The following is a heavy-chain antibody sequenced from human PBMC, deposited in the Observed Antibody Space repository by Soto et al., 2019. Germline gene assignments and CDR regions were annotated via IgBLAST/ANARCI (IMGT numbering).Heavy chain of an antibody. CDR1: GGTFSSYA. CDR3: ARSQGSSTSLAIYYYYYYGMDV. V-gene: IGHV1-69*01. CDR2: IIPISGTA. Sequence: QVQLVQSGAEVKKPGSSVKVSCKASGGTFSSYAISWVRQAPGQGLEWMGGIIPISGTANYAQKFQGRVTSTEDESTSTAYMELSSLRSEGTAVYYCARSQGSSTSLAIYYYYYYGMDVWGQGTTVTVSS. J-gene: IGHJ6*02. D-gene: IGHD2-2*01.